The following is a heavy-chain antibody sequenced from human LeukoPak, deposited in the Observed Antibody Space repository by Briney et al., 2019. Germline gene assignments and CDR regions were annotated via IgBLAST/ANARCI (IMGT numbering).Heavy chain of an antibody. Sequence: GGSLRLSCAASGFTFSSYAMHWVRQAPGKGLEGVAVISYDGSNKYYADSVKGRFTISRDNSKNTLYLQMNSLRAEDTAVYYCARSITMIVVVVSAFDIWGQGTMVTVSS. V-gene: IGHV3-30*04. CDR2: ISYDGSNK. J-gene: IGHJ3*02. D-gene: IGHD3-22*01. CDR3: ARSITMIVVVVSAFDI. CDR1: GFTFSSYA.